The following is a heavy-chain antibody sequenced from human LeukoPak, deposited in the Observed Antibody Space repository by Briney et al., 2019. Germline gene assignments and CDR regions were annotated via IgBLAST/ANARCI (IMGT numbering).Heavy chain of an antibody. V-gene: IGHV3-23*01. CDR2: ISASGTSP. CDR3: AKGSIMLWV. J-gene: IGHJ4*02. Sequence: PGRSLRLSCAASGFTFSSYGMHWVRQAPGKGLEWVSSISASGTSPYYTDSVKGRFTISRDTSKNTLSLQMNSLRVDDTAVYYCAKGSIMLWVGGQGTLVTVSS. CDR1: GFTFSSYG. D-gene: IGHD2-8*01.